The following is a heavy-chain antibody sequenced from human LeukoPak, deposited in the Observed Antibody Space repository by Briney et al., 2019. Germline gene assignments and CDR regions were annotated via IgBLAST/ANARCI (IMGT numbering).Heavy chain of an antibody. V-gene: IGHV3-21*01. Sequence: GGSLRLSCAASGFTFSSYSMNWVRQAPGKGLEWVSSISSSSSYIYYVDSVKGRFTISRDNAKNSLYLQMNSLRAEDTAVYYCARGAYCSSTSCYLGNDYWGQGTLVTVSS. CDR1: GFTFSSYS. CDR3: ARGAYCSSTSCYLGNDY. J-gene: IGHJ4*02. D-gene: IGHD2-2*01. CDR2: ISSSSSYI.